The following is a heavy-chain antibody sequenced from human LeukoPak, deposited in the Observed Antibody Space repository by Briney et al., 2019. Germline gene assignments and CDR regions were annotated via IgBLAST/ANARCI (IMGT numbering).Heavy chain of an antibody. CDR3: ARGGLPGGFDY. Sequence: GRSLRLSCAASGFTFSSYGMHWVRQAPGRGLEWVAVISYDGSNKYYADSVKGRFTISRDNSKNTLYLQMNSLRAEDTAVYYCARGGLPGGFDYWGQGILVTVSS. V-gene: IGHV3-30*03. CDR1: GFTFSSYG. J-gene: IGHJ4*02. D-gene: IGHD7-27*01. CDR2: ISYDGSNK.